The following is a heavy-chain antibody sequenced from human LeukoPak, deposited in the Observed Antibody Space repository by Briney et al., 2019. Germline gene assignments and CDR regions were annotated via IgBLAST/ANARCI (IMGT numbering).Heavy chain of an antibody. J-gene: IGHJ5*02. Sequence: SETLSLTCTVSGGSISSYYWSWIRQPPGKGLEWIGYIYHSGSTYYNPSLKSRVTISVDTSKNQFSLKLSSVTAADTAVYYCARGPGGWSTVTTHGNWFDPWGQGTLVTVSS. CDR3: ARGPGGWSTVTTHGNWFDP. CDR2: IYHSGST. V-gene: IGHV4-59*01. CDR1: GGSISSYY. D-gene: IGHD4-17*01.